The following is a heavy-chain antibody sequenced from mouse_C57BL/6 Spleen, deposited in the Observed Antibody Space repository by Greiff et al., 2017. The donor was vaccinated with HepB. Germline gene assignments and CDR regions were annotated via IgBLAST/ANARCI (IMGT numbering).Heavy chain of an antibody. CDR3: ARQSVVTPFDY. V-gene: IGHV5-9*01. J-gene: IGHJ2*01. CDR1: GFTFSSYT. Sequence: EVQLKESGGGLVKPGGSLKLSCAASGFTFSSYTMSWVRQTPEKRLEWVATISGGGGNTYYPDSVKGRFTISRDNAKNTLYLQMSSLRSEDTALYYCARQSVVTPFDYWGQGTTLTVSS. D-gene: IGHD1-1*01. CDR2: ISGGGGNT.